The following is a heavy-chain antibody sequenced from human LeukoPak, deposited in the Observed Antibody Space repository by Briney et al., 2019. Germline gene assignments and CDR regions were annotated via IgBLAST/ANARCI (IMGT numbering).Heavy chain of an antibody. Sequence: SETLSLTCTVSGAAVNFYYWSWIRQSPGKGLEWVGYVSPGGNTNYNPSLESRVTISVDLSKNQFSLRLTSVTAGDTAVYFCARHDDIAVFRNGMDVWGQGTTVTVSS. J-gene: IGHJ6*02. CDR3: ARHDDIAVFRNGMDV. CDR2: VSPGGNT. D-gene: IGHD6-19*01. CDR1: GAAVNFYY. V-gene: IGHV4-59*08.